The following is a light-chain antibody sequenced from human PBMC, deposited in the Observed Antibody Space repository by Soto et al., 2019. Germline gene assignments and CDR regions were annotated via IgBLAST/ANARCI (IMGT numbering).Light chain of an antibody. CDR2: AAS. CDR1: QTVSSSY. Sequence: ETVLTQSPGTLSLSPGERATLSCRASQTVSSSYLAWYQQKPGQAPRLLIYAASSRATGIPDRFSGSGSGIDFTLTISRLEPEDFAVYYCQQYGNSPRTFGGGTKVEIK. V-gene: IGKV3-20*01. CDR3: QQYGNSPRT. J-gene: IGKJ4*01.